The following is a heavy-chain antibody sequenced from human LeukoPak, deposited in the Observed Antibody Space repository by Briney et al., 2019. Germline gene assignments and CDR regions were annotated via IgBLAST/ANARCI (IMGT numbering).Heavy chain of an antibody. V-gene: IGHV1-18*01. Sequence: GASVKVSCKASGYTFTSYGISWVRQAPGQGLEWMGWISAYNGNTNYAQKLQGRVTMTTDTSTSTAYMELSRLRSDDTAVYYCARAPGGSHLVNFDYWGQGTLVTVSS. D-gene: IGHD1-26*01. J-gene: IGHJ4*02. CDR2: ISAYNGNT. CDR1: GYTFTSYG. CDR3: ARAPGGSHLVNFDY.